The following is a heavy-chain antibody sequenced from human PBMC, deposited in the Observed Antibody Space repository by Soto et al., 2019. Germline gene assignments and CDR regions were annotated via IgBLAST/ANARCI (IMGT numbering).Heavy chain of an antibody. Sequence: SETLSLTCYVSGGSISNYYWNWIRQPPGKGLEWIGYISYSGITNYNPSLKSRVTISINTSKNQFSLSLSSVTAADTAVYYCAREYTTAWHKWFDPWGQGTLVTVSS. CDR3: AREYTTAWHKWFDP. CDR2: ISYSGIT. J-gene: IGHJ5*02. CDR1: GGSISNYY. D-gene: IGHD2-2*02. V-gene: IGHV4-59*01.